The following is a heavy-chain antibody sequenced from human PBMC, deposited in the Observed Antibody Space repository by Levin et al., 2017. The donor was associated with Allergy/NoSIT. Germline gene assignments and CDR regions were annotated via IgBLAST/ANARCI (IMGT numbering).Heavy chain of an antibody. CDR1: GFTFSTYS. CDR2: ISSSSSTI. CDR3: ARSSAVDF. J-gene: IGHJ4*02. Sequence: GGSLRLSCAASGFTFSTYSMNWVRQSPGKGLEWISYISSSSSTICYADSVKGRFTISRDNAKNSLYLQMNSLRAEDTAVYYCARSSAVDFWGQGTLVTVSS. D-gene: IGHD6-13*01. V-gene: IGHV3-48*01.